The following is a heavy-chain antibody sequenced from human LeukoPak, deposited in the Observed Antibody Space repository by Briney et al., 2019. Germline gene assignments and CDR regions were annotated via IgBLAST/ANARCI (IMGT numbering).Heavy chain of an antibody. CDR3: ARSESSRWLQFDY. J-gene: IGHJ4*02. CDR1: GGSFSGYY. Sequence: PSETLSLTCAVYGGSFSGYYWSWIRQPPGKGLEWIGEINQGGSTNHNPSLKSRVTISVDTSKNQFSLKLSSVTAADTAVYYCARSESSRWLQFDYWGQGTLVTVSS. D-gene: IGHD5-24*01. CDR2: INQGGST. V-gene: IGHV4-34*01.